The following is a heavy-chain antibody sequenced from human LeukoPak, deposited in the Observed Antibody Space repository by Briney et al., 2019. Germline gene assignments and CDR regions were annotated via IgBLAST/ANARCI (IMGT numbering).Heavy chain of an antibody. CDR1: GFTFSSYS. CDR3: ARVVAPNYYYYYGMDV. V-gene: IGHV3-21*01. CDR2: ISSSSSYI. D-gene: IGHD5-12*01. J-gene: IGHJ6*02. Sequence: TGGSLRLSCAASGFTFSSYSMNWVRQAPGKGLEWVSSISSSSSYIYYADSVKGRFTISRDNAKNSLYLQMSSLRAEDTAVYYCARVVAPNYYYYYGMDVWGQGTTVTVSS.